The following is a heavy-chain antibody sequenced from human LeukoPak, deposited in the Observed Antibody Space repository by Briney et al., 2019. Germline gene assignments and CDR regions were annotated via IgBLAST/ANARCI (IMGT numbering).Heavy chain of an antibody. J-gene: IGHJ4*02. D-gene: IGHD2-15*01. CDR2: ISTSGDST. V-gene: IGHV3-23*01. CDR3: AKESCSGGSCSPPFDY. Sequence: PGGSLRLSCAASGFTFSSYAMSWVRQAPGKGLEWVSTISTSGDSTYYADSVKGRFTISRDNSKNTVYLQMNGLRAEDTAVYCCAKESCSGGSCSPPFDYWGQGTLVTVSS. CDR1: GFTFSSYA.